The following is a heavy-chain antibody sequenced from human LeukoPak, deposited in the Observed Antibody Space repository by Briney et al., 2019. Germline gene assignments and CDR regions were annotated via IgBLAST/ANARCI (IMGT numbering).Heavy chain of an antibody. V-gene: IGHV3-74*01. D-gene: IGHD1-1*01. CDR3: ARDGSWNDLYYFDD. CDR1: GFTFSSYW. CDR2: MNSDGSST. J-gene: IGHJ4*02. Sequence: GGSLRLSCAASGFTFSSYWMHWVRQAPGKGLVWVSRMNSDGSSTSYADSVKGRFTISRDNAKNTLYLQMNSLRAEDTAVYYCARDGSWNDLYYFDDCGQASLVSVSS.